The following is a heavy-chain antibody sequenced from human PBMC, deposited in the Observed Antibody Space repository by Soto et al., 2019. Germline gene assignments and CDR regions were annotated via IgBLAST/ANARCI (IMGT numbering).Heavy chain of an antibody. V-gene: IGHV3-30-3*01. CDR2: ISYDGSNK. D-gene: IGHD5-12*01. J-gene: IGHJ4*02. Sequence: GGSLRLSCAASGFTFSSYAMHWVRQAPGKGLEWVAVISYDGSNKYYADSVKGRFTISRDNSKNTLYLQMNSLRAEDTAVYYCARVAGYSGFGGGDYWGQGTLVTVSS. CDR3: ARVAGYSGFGGGDY. CDR1: GFTFSSYA.